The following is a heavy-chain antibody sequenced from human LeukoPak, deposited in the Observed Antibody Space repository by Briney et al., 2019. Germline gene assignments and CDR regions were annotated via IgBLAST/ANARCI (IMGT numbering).Heavy chain of an antibody. V-gene: IGHV3-30*18. CDR2: ISYDGSNK. CDR1: GFTFSSYA. J-gene: IGHJ2*01. Sequence: GGSLRLSCAASGFTFSSYAMHWVRQAPGKGLEWVAVISYDGSNKYYADSVKGRFTISRDNSKNTLYLQMNSLRAEDTAVYYCAKTLTGSWFDPWGRSTLVTVSS. D-gene: IGHD3-10*01. CDR3: AKTLTGSWFDP.